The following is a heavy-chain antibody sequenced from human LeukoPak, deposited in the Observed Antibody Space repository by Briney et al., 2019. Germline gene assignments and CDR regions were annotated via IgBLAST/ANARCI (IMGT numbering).Heavy chain of an antibody. V-gene: IGHV4-4*02. J-gene: IGHJ6*02. CDR1: GGSISSNNW. CDR2: IYHSGSP. Sequence: SSETLSLTCAVSGGSISSNNWWGWVRQPPGKGLEWIGEIYHSGSPNYNPSLKSRVTISVDKSRNHFSLNLSSVTAADTAVYYCARVGPYYDFWSGYYRGLSMDVWGQGTTVTVSS. CDR3: ARVGPYYDFWSGYYRGLSMDV. D-gene: IGHD3-3*01.